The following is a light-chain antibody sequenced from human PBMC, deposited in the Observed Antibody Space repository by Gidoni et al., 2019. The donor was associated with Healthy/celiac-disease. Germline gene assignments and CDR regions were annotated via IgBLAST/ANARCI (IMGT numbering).Light chain of an antibody. CDR3: SSYTSSSTLV. V-gene: IGLV2-14*01. CDR2: EVS. CDR1: SSDVGCYNY. Sequence: SALTQPASVSGSPGRPITVSCTGTSSDVGCYNYVSWYQQHPGKAPKLLIYEVSNRPSGVSNRFSGSNSCNTASLTISGLQAEDEADYYCSSYTSSSTLVFGGGTKLTVL. J-gene: IGLJ3*02.